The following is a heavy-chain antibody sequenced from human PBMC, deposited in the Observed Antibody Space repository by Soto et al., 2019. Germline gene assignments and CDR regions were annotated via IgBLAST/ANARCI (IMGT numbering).Heavy chain of an antibody. CDR3: ASPSVIAAAGTLVDY. CDR2: IYYSGST. CDR1: GGSISSSSYY. J-gene: IGHJ4*02. Sequence: SETLSLTCTVSGGSISSSSYYWGWIRQPPGKGLEWIGSIYYSGSTYYNPSLKSRVTISVDTSKNQFSLKLSSVTAADTAVYYCASPSVIAAAGTLVDYWGQGTLVTVSS. D-gene: IGHD6-13*01. V-gene: IGHV4-39*01.